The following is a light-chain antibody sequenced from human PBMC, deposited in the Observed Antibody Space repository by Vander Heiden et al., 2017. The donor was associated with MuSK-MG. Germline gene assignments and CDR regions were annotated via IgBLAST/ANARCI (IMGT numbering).Light chain of an antibody. Sequence: EIVLTQSPGTLSLSPGERATLSCRASQSVSSSYLAWYQQKPGQAPRLLIYGASRRASGIADRFSGSGYGTDFTLTISRREPEDFAVYYCQQYGSSPVYAFGQGTKLEIK. J-gene: IGKJ2*01. V-gene: IGKV3-20*01. CDR3: QQYGSSPVYA. CDR1: QSVSSSY. CDR2: GAS.